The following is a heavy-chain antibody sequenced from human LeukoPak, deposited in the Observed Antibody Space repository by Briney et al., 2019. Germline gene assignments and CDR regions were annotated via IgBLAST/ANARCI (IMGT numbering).Heavy chain of an antibody. CDR2: IKQDGSEK. CDR3: ARSLEYYYDSSGYYPFDY. Sequence: PGGSLRLSCAASGFIFSSYWMSWVRQAPGKGLEWVANIKQDGSEKYYVDSVKGRFTISRDNAKSSLYLQMNSLRAEDTAVYYCARSLEYYYDSSGYYPFDYWGQGTLVTVSS. J-gene: IGHJ4*02. D-gene: IGHD3-22*01. CDR1: GFIFSSYW. V-gene: IGHV3-7*01.